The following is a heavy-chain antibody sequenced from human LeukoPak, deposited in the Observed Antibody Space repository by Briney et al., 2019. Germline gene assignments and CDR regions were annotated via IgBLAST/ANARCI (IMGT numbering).Heavy chain of an antibody. V-gene: IGHV3-15*01. J-gene: IGHJ4*02. CDR1: GFPFSGVW. D-gene: IGHD3-22*01. CDR2: IKSRADGGTA. CDR3: TTDWYYYDSSGYYPIF. Sequence: GGSLRLSCAASGFPFSGVWMSWVRQAPGKGLEWVGRIKSRADGGTADYAAPLKGRFTFSRDDSKNTLYLQMNSLKTEDTAVYYCTTDWYYYDSSGYYPIFWGQGTLVTVSS.